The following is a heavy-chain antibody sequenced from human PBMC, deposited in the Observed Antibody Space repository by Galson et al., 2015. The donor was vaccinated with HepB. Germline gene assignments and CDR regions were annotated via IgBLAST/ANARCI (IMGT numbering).Heavy chain of an antibody. D-gene: IGHD1-26*01. CDR3: ARGGSSYYYYYYMDV. CDR1: GYTFTSYD. V-gene: IGHV1-8*01. Sequence: SVKVSCKASGYTFTSYDINWVRQATGQGLEWMGWMNPNSGNTGYAQKFQGRVTMTRNTSISTAYMELSSLRSEDTAVYHCARGGSSYYYYYYMDVWGKGTTVTVSS. J-gene: IGHJ6*03. CDR2: MNPNSGNT.